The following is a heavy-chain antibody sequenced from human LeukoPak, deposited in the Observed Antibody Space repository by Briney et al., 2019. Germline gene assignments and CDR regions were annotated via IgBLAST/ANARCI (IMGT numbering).Heavy chain of an antibody. CDR3: ARVRSNDWYFDL. V-gene: IGHV4-59*01. CDR2: ISYSGNI. J-gene: IGHJ2*01. Sequence: SETLSLTCTVSGASISDYSWSWIRQPPGKGLEWIGSISYSGNINYNPSLESRVSISVDSSKKQFSLMVSSVTAADTAVYYFARVRSNDWYFDLWGRGTPVAVSS. CDR1: GASISDYS.